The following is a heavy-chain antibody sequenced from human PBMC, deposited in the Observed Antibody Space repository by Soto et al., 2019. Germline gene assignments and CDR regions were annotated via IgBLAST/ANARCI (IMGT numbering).Heavy chain of an antibody. V-gene: IGHV4-4*02. CDR3: ARSPPSSYYGGSGTFDY. CDR2: AYHSGST. J-gene: IGHJ4*02. Sequence: QLQLQESGPGLVRPSGTLSLTCAVSGGFTSTNNWWSWVRQPPGKGLEWIGDAYHSGSTEYNPSLKRRVSISADKFQNPVPLKLTSATPPENALYYRARSPPSSYYGGSGTFDYWGQGTLVTVSS. D-gene: IGHD3-10*01. CDR1: GGFTSTNNW.